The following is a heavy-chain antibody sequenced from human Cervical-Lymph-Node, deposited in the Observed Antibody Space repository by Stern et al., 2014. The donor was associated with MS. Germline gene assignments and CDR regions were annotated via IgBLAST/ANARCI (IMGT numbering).Heavy chain of an antibody. V-gene: IGHV3-9*01. CDR1: GFTFDDYA. D-gene: IGHD6-19*01. CDR3: ARVVAGIAVSGSYFDY. Sequence: QLVESGGGLVQPGRSLRLSCAASGFTFDDYAMHWVRQAPGKGLEGVSGINWNSGTIGYADSVKGRFTISRDNAKNSLYLQMNSLRAEDTALYYCARVVAGIAVSGSYFDYWGQGTLVTVSS. CDR2: INWNSGTI. J-gene: IGHJ4*02.